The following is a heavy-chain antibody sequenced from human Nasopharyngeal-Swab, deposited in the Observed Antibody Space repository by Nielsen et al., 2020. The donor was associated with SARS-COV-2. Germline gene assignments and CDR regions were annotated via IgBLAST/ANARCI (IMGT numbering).Heavy chain of an antibody. CDR1: GCSISSSSYY. CDR2: IYYSGST. D-gene: IGHD5-12*01. Sequence: SETLSLTCTVSGCSISSSSYYWGWIRQPPGKRLEWIGSIYYSGSTYYNPSLKSRVTISVDTSKNQFSLKLSSVTAADTAVYYCARHRRGGIVATPWYFDLWGRGTLVTVSS. J-gene: IGHJ2*01. CDR3: ARHRRGGIVATPWYFDL. V-gene: IGHV4-39*01.